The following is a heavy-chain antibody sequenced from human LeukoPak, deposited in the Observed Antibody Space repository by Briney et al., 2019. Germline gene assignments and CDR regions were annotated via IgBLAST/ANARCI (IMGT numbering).Heavy chain of an antibody. J-gene: IGHJ3*02. Sequence: SETLSLTCTVSGGSISSYYWSWIRQPPGKGLEWIGYIYYSGSTNYNPSLKSRVTISVGTSKNQFSLKLTSVTAADTAVYYCARSGCSSTSCYGFDIWGQGTMVTVSS. V-gene: IGHV4-59*01. CDR2: IYYSGST. CDR1: GGSISSYY. CDR3: ARSGCSSTSCYGFDI. D-gene: IGHD2-2*01.